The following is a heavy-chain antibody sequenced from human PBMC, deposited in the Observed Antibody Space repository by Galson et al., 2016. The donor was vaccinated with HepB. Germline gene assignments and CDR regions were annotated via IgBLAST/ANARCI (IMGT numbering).Heavy chain of an antibody. CDR3: ARVNGRDLGAFDI. J-gene: IGHJ3*02. D-gene: IGHD1-26*01. Sequence: SLRLSCAASGFIFSSYAVHWVRQAPGKGLEWMTLISYDGRDKYYADSVKGRFTISRDNSKNTLYLHMNSLRAEDTAVYYCARVNGRDLGAFDIWGQGTLVTVSS. V-gene: IGHV3-30*04. CDR2: ISYDGRDK. CDR1: GFIFSSYA.